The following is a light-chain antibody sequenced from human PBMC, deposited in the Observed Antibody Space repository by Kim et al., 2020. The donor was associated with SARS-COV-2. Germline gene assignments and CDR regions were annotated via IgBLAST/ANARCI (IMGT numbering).Light chain of an antibody. CDR3: NSRDSSGNHLGV. J-gene: IGLJ1*01. V-gene: IGLV3-19*01. CDR1: SLRNYY. Sequence: SSELTQDPAASVALGQTVRITCQGDSLRNYYASWYQQKPGQAPVLVIYGKNNRPSGIPDRFSGSSSGNTASMTITGAQAEDEADYYCNSRDSSGNHLGVFGTGTKVTVL. CDR2: GKN.